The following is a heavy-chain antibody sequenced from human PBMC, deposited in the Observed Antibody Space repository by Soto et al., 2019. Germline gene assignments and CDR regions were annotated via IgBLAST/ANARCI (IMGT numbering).Heavy chain of an antibody. CDR2: VDSDGSGT. CDR1: GITFSGYW. Sequence: EVQLVESGGGSVQPGGSLRLSCVASGITFSGYWMHWVRQVPGKGLVWVARVDSDGSGTSYADSVKGRFTISRDDAKNTLYRQMNSLRFEATAVYYCDTVFEHWGQGITVTVSS. J-gene: IGHJ4*02. CDR3: DTVFEH. V-gene: IGHV3-74*01.